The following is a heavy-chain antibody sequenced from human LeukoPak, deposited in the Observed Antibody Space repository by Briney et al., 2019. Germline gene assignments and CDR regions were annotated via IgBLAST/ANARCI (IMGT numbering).Heavy chain of an antibody. CDR2: IYHSGST. V-gene: IGHV4-38-2*02. Sequence: SETLSLTCTVSGYSISSGYYWGWIRQPPGKGLEWIGSIYHSGSTYYNPSLKSRVTISVDTSKNQFSLKLSSVTAADTAVYYCARGPAYSSSWYTLGDNWFDPWGQGTLVTVSS. J-gene: IGHJ5*02. D-gene: IGHD6-13*01. CDR1: GYSISSGYY. CDR3: ARGPAYSSSWYTLGDNWFDP.